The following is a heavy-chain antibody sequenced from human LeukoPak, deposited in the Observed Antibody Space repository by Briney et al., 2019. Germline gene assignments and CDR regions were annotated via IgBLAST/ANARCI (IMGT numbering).Heavy chain of an antibody. CDR2: IYRGDIT. J-gene: IGHJ4*02. CDR3: ARVESSPVTGTVADY. V-gene: IGHV3-53*01. Sequence: GGSLRLSCAASGFTASSIYMSWVRQAPGKGLEWVSVIYRGDITYYADSVKGRFTISRDNSKNTLYLQMNSLRAEDTAVYYCARVESSPVTGTVADYWGQGTLVTVSS. D-gene: IGHD6-19*01. CDR1: GFTASSIY.